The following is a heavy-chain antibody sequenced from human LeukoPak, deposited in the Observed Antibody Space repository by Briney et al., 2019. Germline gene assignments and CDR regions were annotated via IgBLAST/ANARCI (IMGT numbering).Heavy chain of an antibody. CDR3: ARKSASGNYPLDY. V-gene: IGHV3-23*01. Sequence: GGSLRLSCAASGFTFGSYSMTWVRQAPGKGLEWVSVMSADSATTFYADSVKGRFTISRDNAKNTVFLQMSSLRAEDTALYYCARKSASGNYPLDYWGQGTLVTVSS. J-gene: IGHJ4*02. CDR1: GFTFGSYS. CDR2: MSADSATT. D-gene: IGHD3-10*01.